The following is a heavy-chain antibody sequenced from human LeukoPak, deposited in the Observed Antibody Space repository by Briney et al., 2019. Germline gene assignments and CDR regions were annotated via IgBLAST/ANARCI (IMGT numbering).Heavy chain of an antibody. J-gene: IGHJ4*02. V-gene: IGHV3-23*01. CDR1: GFTFSNAW. Sequence: GGSLRLSCAASGFTFSNAWMSWVRQAPGKGLEWVSAISGSGGSTYYADSVKGRFTISRDNSKNTLYLQMNSLRAEDAAVYYCAKDVGVLLISSRLSGIDYWGQGTLVTVSS. CDR3: AKDVGVLLISSRLSGIDY. D-gene: IGHD3-10*01. CDR2: ISGSGGST.